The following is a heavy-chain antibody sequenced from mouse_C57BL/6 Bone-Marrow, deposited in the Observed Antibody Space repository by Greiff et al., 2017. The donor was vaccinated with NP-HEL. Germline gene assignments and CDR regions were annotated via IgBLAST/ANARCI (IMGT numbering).Heavy chain of an antibody. CDR3: ASYGSSYVDAMDY. Sequence: QVQLKESGAELVRPGASVKLSCKASGYTFTDYYINWVKQRPGQGLEWIARIYPGSGNTYYNEKFKGKATLTAEKSSSTAYMQLSSLTSEDSAVYFCASYGSSYVDAMDYWGQGTSVTVSS. J-gene: IGHJ4*01. CDR2: IYPGSGNT. CDR1: GYTFTDYY. V-gene: IGHV1-76*01. D-gene: IGHD1-1*01.